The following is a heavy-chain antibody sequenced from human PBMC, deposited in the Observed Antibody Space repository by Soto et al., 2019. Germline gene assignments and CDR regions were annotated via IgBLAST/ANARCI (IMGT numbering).Heavy chain of an antibody. J-gene: IGHJ6*02. CDR2: IHTGGAVK. CDR3: VKDLNYDFWSGYNYYALEI. D-gene: IGHD3-3*01. CDR1: GFAFSDYY. Sequence: GGSLRLSCEASGFAFSDYYMSWIRQVPGRGLEWVSYIHTGGAVKFNRESVKGRFTISRDNSKRTLFQQLTSLRVDDTAVYYCVKDLNYDFWSGYNYYALEIWGQGTTVTVSS. V-gene: IGHV3-11*01.